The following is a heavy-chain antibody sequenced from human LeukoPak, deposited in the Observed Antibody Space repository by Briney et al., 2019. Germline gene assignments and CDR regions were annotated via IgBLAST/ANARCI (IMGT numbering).Heavy chain of an antibody. D-gene: IGHD3/OR15-3a*01. CDR1: GFTFSSDG. J-gene: IGHJ5*02. CDR3: AKGGLGIGSWFDP. CDR2: IRDDGSNK. V-gene: IGHV3-30*02. Sequence: PGVSLRLSCTASGFTFSSDGMHWVRQAPGKGLEWVAFIRDDGSNKYYADSVKGRFTISRDKSKNTLYLQVNRLRVDDTAVYYCAKGGLGIGSWFDPWGRGTLVTVSS.